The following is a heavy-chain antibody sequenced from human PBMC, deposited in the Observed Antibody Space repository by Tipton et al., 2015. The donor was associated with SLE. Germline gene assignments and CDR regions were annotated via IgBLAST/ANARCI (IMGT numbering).Heavy chain of an antibody. J-gene: IGHJ4*02. V-gene: IGHV4-4*07. Sequence: TLSLTCTVSGGSISSYYWSWIRQPAGKGLEWIGRIYTSGSTNYNPSLKSRVTISLDTSKKQFSLNLRFVTAADTAVYYCANTEYVFFNGDFWGQGKPVTVSS. CDR2: IYTSGST. CDR1: GGSISSYY. CDR3: ANTEYVFFNGDF. D-gene: IGHD2/OR15-2a*01.